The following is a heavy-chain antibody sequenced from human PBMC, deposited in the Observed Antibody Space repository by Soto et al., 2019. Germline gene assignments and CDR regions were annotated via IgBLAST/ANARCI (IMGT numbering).Heavy chain of an antibody. CDR3: VSDRGYGHASVPYS. J-gene: IGHJ4*02. V-gene: IGHV3-30*03. CDR2: ISYDGSLQ. CDR1: GFAFSSYG. Sequence: QAQLVESGGGVVQPGRSLRLSCAASGFAFSSYGMHWVRQAPGTGLEWVAVISYDGSLQHYADSVKGRFTISRDNDKNMVLLQMSSLRAEDTAGYYCVSDRGYGHASVPYSWGQGTLVSVSS. D-gene: IGHD5-18*01.